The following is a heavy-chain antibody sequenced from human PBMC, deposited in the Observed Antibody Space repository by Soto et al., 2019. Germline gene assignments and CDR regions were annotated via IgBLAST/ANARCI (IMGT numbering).Heavy chain of an antibody. CDR3: VRLDLLTGHYSLFFDY. J-gene: IGHJ4*02. CDR1: GCSITSYY. D-gene: IGHD3-9*01. Sequence: PSATLSLTFTVSGCSITSYYWTWIRQRPGKGLEWIGYIYYSASTNYNPSLKSRVTISVDTSKNQFSLNLSSVTAADTAVYFCVRLDLLTGHYSLFFDYWGQGSLVT. CDR2: IYYSAST. V-gene: IGHV4-59*08.